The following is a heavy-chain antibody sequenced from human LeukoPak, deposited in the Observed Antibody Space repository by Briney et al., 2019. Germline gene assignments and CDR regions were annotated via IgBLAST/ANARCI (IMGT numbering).Heavy chain of an antibody. V-gene: IGHV5-51*01. CDR3: ARHAVRDGYNRHNDY. CDR1: GYSFTTHW. J-gene: IGHJ4*02. D-gene: IGHD5-24*01. Sequence: GESLKISCKGSGYSFTTHWIAWVRQMPGKGLEWMGIIYPGDSDTRYSPSFQGQVTISADKSISTAYLQWDSLKDSDTAMYYCARHAVRDGYNRHNDYWGQGTLVTVSS. CDR2: IYPGDSDT.